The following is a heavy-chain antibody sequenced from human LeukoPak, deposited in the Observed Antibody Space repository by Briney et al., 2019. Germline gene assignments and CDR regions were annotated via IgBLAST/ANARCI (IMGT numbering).Heavy chain of an antibody. D-gene: IGHD3-22*01. CDR1: GFSFSSYS. V-gene: IGHV3-21*01. CDR2: ISSTSIYI. J-gene: IGHJ4*02. Sequence: GGSLRLSCAASGFSFSSYSMSWVRQAPGKGLEWVSSISSTSIYIYYADSLKGRFTISRDNAKNSLYLQMNSLRAEDTAVYYCARHLADSSGHDSFKYWGLGTLVTVSS. CDR3: ARHLADSSGHDSFKY.